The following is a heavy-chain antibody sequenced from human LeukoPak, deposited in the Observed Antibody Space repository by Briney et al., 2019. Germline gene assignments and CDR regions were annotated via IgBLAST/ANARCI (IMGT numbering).Heavy chain of an antibody. CDR2: IRYDGSNK. CDR3: GRDTKRSLQPGFYY. V-gene: IGHV3-30*02. D-gene: IGHD1-14*01. J-gene: IGHJ4*02. Sequence: GGSLRLSCAASGFTFSSYGMHWVRHAPDKGLESVAFIRYDGSNKYYADSVKGRFTISRDNSKNTLYLQMNSLRAEDTAVYYWGRDTKRSLQPGFYYWGPGNPFTVSS. CDR1: GFTFSSYG.